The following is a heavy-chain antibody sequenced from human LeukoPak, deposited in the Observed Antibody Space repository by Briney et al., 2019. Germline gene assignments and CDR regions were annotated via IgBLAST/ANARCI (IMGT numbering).Heavy chain of an antibody. CDR1: GYTFTGYY. J-gene: IGHJ4*02. V-gene: IGHV1-2*02. CDR3: AREGDIVVVAAAIDY. Sequence: ASVTVSCKASGYTFTGYYIHWVRQAPGQGLEWMGWINPSSGDTNYAQKFQGRVTMTRDTSISTVYMELSRLRSDDTAMYYCAREGDIVVVAAAIDYWGQGTLVTVSS. CDR2: INPSSGDT. D-gene: IGHD2-2*02.